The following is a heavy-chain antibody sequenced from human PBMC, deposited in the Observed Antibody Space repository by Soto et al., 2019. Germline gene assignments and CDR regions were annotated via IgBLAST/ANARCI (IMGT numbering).Heavy chain of an antibody. CDR1: GGTFRSYA. V-gene: IGHV1-69*12. J-gene: IGHJ4*02. D-gene: IGHD6-19*01. Sequence: QVQLVQSGAEVKKPGSSVKVSCKASGGTFRSYAISWVRQAPGQGLAWMGGIIPIFGTANYAQQFQGRVTMTADEATSTVSMELSSLRSEDAAVYYCASSADNSGRYYFDYWGQGTLVTVSS. CDR3: ASSADNSGRYYFDY. CDR2: IIPIFGTA.